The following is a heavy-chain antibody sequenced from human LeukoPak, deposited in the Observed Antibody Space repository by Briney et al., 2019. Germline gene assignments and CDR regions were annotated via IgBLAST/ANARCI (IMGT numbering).Heavy chain of an antibody. V-gene: IGHV4-4*07. CDR1: GGSISSYY. D-gene: IGHD2-2*01. CDR2: IYTSGST. Sequence: SETLSLTCTVSGGSISSYYWSWIRQPAGKGLEWIGRIYTSGSTNYNPSLKSRVTMSVDTSKNQFSLKLSPVTAADTAVYYCAAQLRLFSLGYWGQGTLVTVSS. J-gene: IGHJ4*02. CDR3: AAQLRLFSLGY.